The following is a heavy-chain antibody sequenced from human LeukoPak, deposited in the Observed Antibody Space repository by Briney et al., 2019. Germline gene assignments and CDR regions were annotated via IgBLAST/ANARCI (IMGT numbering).Heavy chain of an antibody. D-gene: IGHD6-6*01. CDR3: ARDRSIAARPFDY. Sequence: GGSLRLSCAAAGFTFSSYSMNWVRQAPGKGLEWVSYISSSSSTIYYADSVKGRFTISRDNAKNSLYLQMNSLRAEDTAVYYCARDRSIAARPFDYWGQGTLVTVSS. J-gene: IGHJ4*02. CDR2: ISSSSSTI. CDR1: GFTFSSYS. V-gene: IGHV3-48*04.